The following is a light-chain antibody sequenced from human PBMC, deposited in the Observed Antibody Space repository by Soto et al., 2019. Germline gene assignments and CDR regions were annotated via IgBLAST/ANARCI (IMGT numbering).Light chain of an antibody. Sequence: TQMTQSPSTLSASVGDRVTITCRASQSVSMWLAWYQQKPGKAPRLLIYDASNLESGVSSRFSGSGSRTEFTLTITSLQPEDAATYYCQQYNTYLTWTFGQGTKVEIK. CDR3: QQYNTYLTWT. V-gene: IGKV1-5*01. CDR2: DAS. CDR1: QSVSMW. J-gene: IGKJ1*01.